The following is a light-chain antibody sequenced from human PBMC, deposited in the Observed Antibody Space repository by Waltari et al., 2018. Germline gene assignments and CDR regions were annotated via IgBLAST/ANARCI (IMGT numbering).Light chain of an antibody. CDR1: ESLAHSDGNTY. CDR2: KVS. J-gene: IGKJ1*01. Sequence: DIVLTQSPLSLPVTLGQPASISCRSSESLAHSDGNTYMNWFHQRPGQSPRRLIYKVSRRDPGVPDRFRGSGSGTDFTLTISRVEADDVGTYYCMQGSRWPPWTFGQGTKVEV. CDR3: MQGSRWPPWT. V-gene: IGKV2-30*02.